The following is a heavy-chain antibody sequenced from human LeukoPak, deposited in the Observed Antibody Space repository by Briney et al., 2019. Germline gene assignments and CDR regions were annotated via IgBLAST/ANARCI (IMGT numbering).Heavy chain of an antibody. D-gene: IGHD3-16*01. V-gene: IGHV3-23*01. Sequence: GGSLRLSCAASGFTFSSYGMNWVRQAPGKGLEWVSGIRGNGVTTYYADSVKGRFTISRDNSKNTLYLQMSSLGAEDTAVYFCAKEDAWGRYQDWGQGTLVTVSS. J-gene: IGHJ1*01. CDR3: AKEDAWGRYQD. CDR2: IRGNGVTT. CDR1: GFTFSSYG.